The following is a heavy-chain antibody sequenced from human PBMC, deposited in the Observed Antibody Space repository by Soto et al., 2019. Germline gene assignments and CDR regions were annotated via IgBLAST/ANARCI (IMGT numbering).Heavy chain of an antibody. CDR3: ARRPYSDYDTNWFDP. V-gene: IGHV4-59*08. CDR1: GGSISSYY. CDR2: IYYTGSA. D-gene: IGHD5-12*01. Sequence: PSETLSLTCSVSGGSISSYYWSWIRQPPGKGLEWIGYIYYTGSANYNPSLKSRVTISVDTSKNRFSLKLSSVTAADTAMYYCARRPYSDYDTNWFDPWGQGTLVTVSS. J-gene: IGHJ5*02.